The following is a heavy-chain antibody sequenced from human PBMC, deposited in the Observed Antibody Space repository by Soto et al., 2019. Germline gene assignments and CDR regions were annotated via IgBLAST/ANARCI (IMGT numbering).Heavy chain of an antibody. Sequence: PGGSLRLSCAASGFTFDDYAMHWVRQAPGKGLEWVSGISWNSGSIGYADSVKGRFTISRDNAKNSLYLQMNSLRAEDTALYYCAKGNWIVVVPATVAAAGDPLHYFDYWGQGTLVTVSS. CDR3: AKGNWIVVVPATVAAAGDPLHYFDY. CDR2: ISWNSGSI. CDR1: GFTFDDYA. V-gene: IGHV3-9*01. J-gene: IGHJ4*02. D-gene: IGHD2-2*01.